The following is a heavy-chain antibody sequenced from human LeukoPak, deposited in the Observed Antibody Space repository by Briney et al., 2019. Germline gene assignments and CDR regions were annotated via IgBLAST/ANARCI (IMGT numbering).Heavy chain of an antibody. Sequence: GASVKVSCKSSGYTFTSCGISGVRQPRAQGREGMGWISAYNGNTNYAQKLQGRVTMTTDTSTSTAYMELRSLRSDDTAVYYCARDRELVSPDRFDPWGQGTLVTVSS. V-gene: IGHV1-18*01. J-gene: IGHJ5*02. CDR3: ARDRELVSPDRFDP. D-gene: IGHD1-26*01. CDR2: ISAYNGNT. CDR1: GYTFTSCG.